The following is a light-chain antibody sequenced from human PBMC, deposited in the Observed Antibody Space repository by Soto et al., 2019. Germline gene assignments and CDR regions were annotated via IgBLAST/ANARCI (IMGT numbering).Light chain of an antibody. CDR2: GAS. Sequence: PGERATLSCKASQSVGSDYLAWYQQKPGQAPRILIFGASGRATGIPDRFSGSGSGTDFTLTISSLQPEDVATYYCQKYHSVSRTFGQGTKVDIK. CDR3: QKYHSVSRT. J-gene: IGKJ1*01. V-gene: IGKV3-20*01. CDR1: QSVGSDY.